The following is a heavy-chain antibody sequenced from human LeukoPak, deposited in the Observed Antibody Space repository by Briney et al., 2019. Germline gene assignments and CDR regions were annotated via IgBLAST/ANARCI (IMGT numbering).Heavy chain of an antibody. D-gene: IGHD1-1*01. CDR2: VDPSGGST. Sequence: GASVKVSCKASGYTFTKNYMHWVRQAPGQGLEWMGIVDPSGGSTSYAQDFQGRVTMTRDTSTSTAYMELSSLRSEDTAVYYCARDKSGTTQGYFDYWGQGTLVTVSS. CDR3: ARDKSGTTQGYFDY. V-gene: IGHV1-46*01. CDR1: GYTFTKNY. J-gene: IGHJ4*02.